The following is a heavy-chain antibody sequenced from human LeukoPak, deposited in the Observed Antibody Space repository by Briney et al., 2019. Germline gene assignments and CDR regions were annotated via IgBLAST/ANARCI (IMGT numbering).Heavy chain of an antibody. CDR3: ASSRWLQSDY. Sequence: PGRSLRLSCAASGFTFSSYAMHWVRPAPGKGLEWVAVISYDGSNKYYADSVKGRFTISRDNSKNTLYLQMNSLRAEDTAVYYCASSRWLQSDYWGQGTLVTVSS. CDR2: ISYDGSNK. CDR1: GFTFSSYA. V-gene: IGHV3-30-3*01. D-gene: IGHD5-24*01. J-gene: IGHJ4*02.